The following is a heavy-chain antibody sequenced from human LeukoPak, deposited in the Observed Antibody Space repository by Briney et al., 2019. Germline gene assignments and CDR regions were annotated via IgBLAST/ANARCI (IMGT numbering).Heavy chain of an antibody. D-gene: IGHD6-19*01. Sequence: SVKVSCKASGGTFSSYAISWVRQAPGQGLEWMGGIIPIFGTANYAQKFQGRVTITADESTSTAYMELSSLRSEDTAVYYCARDYSSGWRLARAYYYYGMDVWGQGTTVTVSS. V-gene: IGHV1-69*13. J-gene: IGHJ6*02. CDR2: IIPIFGTA. CDR1: GGTFSSYA. CDR3: ARDYSSGWRLARAYYYYGMDV.